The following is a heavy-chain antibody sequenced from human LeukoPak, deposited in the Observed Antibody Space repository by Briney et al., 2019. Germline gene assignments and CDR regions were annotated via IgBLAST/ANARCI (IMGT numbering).Heavy chain of an antibody. V-gene: IGHV3-23*01. J-gene: IGHJ6*02. Sequence: PGGSLRLSCAASGFTFSSYAMSWVRQAPGKGLEWVSAISGSGGSTYYADSVKGRFTISRDNSKNTLYLQMNSLRAEDTAVYYCAKDGVPRYSPPYYYYGMDVWGQGTTVTVSS. CDR3: AKDGVPRYSPPYYYYGMDV. CDR2: ISGSGGST. D-gene: IGHD4-11*01. CDR1: GFTFSSYA.